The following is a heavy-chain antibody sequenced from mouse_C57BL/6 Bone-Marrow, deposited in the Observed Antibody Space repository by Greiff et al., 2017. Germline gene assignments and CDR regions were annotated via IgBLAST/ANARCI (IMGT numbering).Heavy chain of an antibody. CDR2: IYPGSGNT. CDR3: ARSGRGVRRGAWFAY. CDR1: GYTFTDYY. D-gene: IGHD2-14*01. J-gene: IGHJ3*01. V-gene: IGHV1-76*01. Sequence: VQLQQSGAELVRPGASVKLSCKASGYTFTDYYINWVKQRPGQGLEWIARIYPGSGNTYYNEKFKGKATLTAEKSSSTAYMQLSSLTSEDSAVYFGARSGRGVRRGAWFAYWGQGTLVTVSA.